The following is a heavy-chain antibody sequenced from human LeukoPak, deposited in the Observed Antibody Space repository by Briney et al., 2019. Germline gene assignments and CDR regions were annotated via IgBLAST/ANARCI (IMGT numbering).Heavy chain of an antibody. CDR1: GGSISSSSYF. J-gene: IGHJ4*02. Sequence: SETLSLTCTVSGGSISSSSYFWGWIRQPPGKGLEWIGSISYSGSTYYNPSLKSRVTISVGTSKNQFSLKLNSVTAADTAVYYCTRSVNIVVEYYFDYWGQGTLVTVSS. CDR3: TRSVNIVVEYYFDY. D-gene: IGHD2-15*01. CDR2: ISYSGST. V-gene: IGHV4-39*01.